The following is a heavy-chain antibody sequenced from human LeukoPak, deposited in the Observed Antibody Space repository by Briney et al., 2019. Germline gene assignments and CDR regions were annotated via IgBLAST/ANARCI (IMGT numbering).Heavy chain of an antibody. V-gene: IGHV3-11*01. CDR1: GFTFTDYY. CDR3: ARETLMPDY. D-gene: IGHD2-8*01. J-gene: IGHJ4*02. CDR2: ITTSGSTT. Sequence: GGSPRLSCTASGFTFTDYYMSWIRQAPGTGLEWVSYITTSGSTTLYADSVKGRFTISRDNAKNSLYLQMNSLRAEDTAVYYCARETLMPDYWGQGTPVTVSS.